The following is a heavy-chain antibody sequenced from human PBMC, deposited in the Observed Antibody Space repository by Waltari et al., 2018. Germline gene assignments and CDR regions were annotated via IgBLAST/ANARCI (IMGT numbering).Heavy chain of an antibody. Sequence: QLQLQQPGPGLVKPSETLSLTCTVSGGSLSSSNYSWGWIRQPPGKELEWIGSIYYSGTTYYNPSLKSRVTISVDTSKNQFSLKLTSGTAADTAVYYCVRTDTTGYYPYWGQGTPVTVSS. J-gene: IGHJ4*02. CDR3: VRTDTTGYYPY. CDR2: IYYSGTT. D-gene: IGHD3-22*01. CDR1: GGSLSSSNYS. V-gene: IGHV4-39*01.